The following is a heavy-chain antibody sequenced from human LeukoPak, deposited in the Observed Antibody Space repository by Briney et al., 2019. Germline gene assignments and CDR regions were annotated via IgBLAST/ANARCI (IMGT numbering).Heavy chain of an antibody. Sequence: ASVKVSCKASGYTFTSYGMHWVRQAPGQRLERMGWINSGNGNTKDSQKFQGRVTITRDTSASTAYMELSSLRSEDTAVYYCARVAAADILYYFDYWGQGTLVTVSS. J-gene: IGHJ4*02. CDR3: ARVAAADILYYFDY. CDR2: INSGNGNT. CDR1: GYTFTSYG. V-gene: IGHV1-3*01. D-gene: IGHD6-13*01.